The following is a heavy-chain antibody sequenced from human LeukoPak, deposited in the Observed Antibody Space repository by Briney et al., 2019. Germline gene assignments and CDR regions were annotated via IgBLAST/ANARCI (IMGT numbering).Heavy chain of an antibody. Sequence: PGGSLRLSCAASGFTSSNAWMSWVRQAPGKGLEWVGRIKSKTDGGTTDYAAPVKGRFTISRDDSKNTLYLQMNSLKTEDTAVYYCTTVLEPLDYFDYWGQGTLVTVSS. CDR1: GFTSSNAW. CDR3: TTVLEPLDYFDY. J-gene: IGHJ4*02. D-gene: IGHD1-1*01. V-gene: IGHV3-15*01. CDR2: IKSKTDGGTT.